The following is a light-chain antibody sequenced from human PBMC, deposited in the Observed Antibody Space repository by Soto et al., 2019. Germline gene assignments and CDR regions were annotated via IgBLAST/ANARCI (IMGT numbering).Light chain of an antibody. Sequence: DIQMTQSPSTLSASVGDRVTITCRASQSISSWLAWYQQKPGKAPKLLIYKASSLESGVPSRFSGSGSATEFTLTISSLQPDDFATYYCQQSNSYMYTFGQGTKVDIK. J-gene: IGKJ2*01. CDR2: KAS. CDR1: QSISSW. V-gene: IGKV1-5*03. CDR3: QQSNSYMYT.